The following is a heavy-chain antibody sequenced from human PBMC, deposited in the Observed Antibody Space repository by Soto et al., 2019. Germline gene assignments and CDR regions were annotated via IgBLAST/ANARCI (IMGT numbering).Heavy chain of an antibody. V-gene: IGHV4-39*01. Sequence: SETLSLTCTVSGGSISSSSYYWGWIRQPPGKGLEWIGSIYYSGSTYYNPSLKSRVTISVDTSKNQFSLKLSSVTAADTAVYYCASVPAAIYYYYYMDVWGKGTTVTVSS. J-gene: IGHJ6*03. D-gene: IGHD2-2*01. CDR1: GGSISSSSYY. CDR3: ASVPAAIYYYYYMDV. CDR2: IYYSGST.